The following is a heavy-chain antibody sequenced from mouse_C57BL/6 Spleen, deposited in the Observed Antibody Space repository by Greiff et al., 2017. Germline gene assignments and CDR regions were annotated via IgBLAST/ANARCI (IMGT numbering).Heavy chain of an antibody. J-gene: IGHJ2*01. CDR1: GYTFTSYG. Sequence: VKLQESGAELARPGASVKLSCKASGYTFTSYGISWVKQRTGQGLEWIGEIYPRSGNTYYNEKFKGKATLTADKSSSTAYMELRSLTSEDSAVYFCAREDITTVPYYFDYWGQGTTLTVSS. CDR2: IYPRSGNT. D-gene: IGHD1-1*01. V-gene: IGHV1-81*01. CDR3: AREDITTVPYYFDY.